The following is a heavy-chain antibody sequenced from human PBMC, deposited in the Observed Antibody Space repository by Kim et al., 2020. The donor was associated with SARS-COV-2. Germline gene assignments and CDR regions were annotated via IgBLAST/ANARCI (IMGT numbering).Heavy chain of an antibody. Sequence: GGSLRLSCAASGFTFSSYGMHWVRQAPGKGLEWVAVIWYDGSNKYYADSVKGRFTISRDNSKNTLYLQMNSLRAEDTAVYYCARDGGHTAMVIYFDYWGQGTLVTVSS. CDR2: IWYDGSNK. CDR1: GFTFSSYG. CDR3: ARDGGHTAMVIYFDY. D-gene: IGHD5-18*01. V-gene: IGHV3-33*08. J-gene: IGHJ4*02.